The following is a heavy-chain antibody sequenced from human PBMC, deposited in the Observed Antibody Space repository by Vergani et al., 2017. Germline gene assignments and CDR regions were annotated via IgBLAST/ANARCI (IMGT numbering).Heavy chain of an antibody. CDR1: GGTFSSYA. V-gene: IGHV1-69*01. D-gene: IGHD5-18*01. Sequence: QVQLVQSGAEVKKPGSSVKVSCKASGGTFSSYAISWVRQAPGQGLEWMGGIIPIFGTANYAQKFQGRVTITADESTSTAYMELSSLRSEDTAVYYCAIDPDGYSYGYRPNFDYWGQGTLVTVSS. J-gene: IGHJ4*02. CDR3: AIDPDGYSYGYRPNFDY. CDR2: IIPIFGTA.